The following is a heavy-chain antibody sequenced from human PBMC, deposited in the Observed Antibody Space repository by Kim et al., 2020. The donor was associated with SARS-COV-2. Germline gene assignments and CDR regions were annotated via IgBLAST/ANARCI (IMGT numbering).Heavy chain of an antibody. CDR1: GFTFSDYG. CDR2: ITHDGSGE. D-gene: IGHD2-15*01. J-gene: IGHJ5*02. Sequence: GGSLRLSCAASGFTFSDYGMTWVRQAPGKGLEWVANITHDGSGENYVDSVKGRFSISRDNAKNSLFLQMNSLKVEDTAFYYCARVAGYCSYVNGYFWLGPGGQGTLVTVSS. CDR3: ARVAGYCSYVNGYFWLGP. V-gene: IGHV3-7*01.